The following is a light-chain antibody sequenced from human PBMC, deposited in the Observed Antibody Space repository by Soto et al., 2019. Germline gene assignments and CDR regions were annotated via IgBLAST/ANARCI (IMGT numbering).Light chain of an antibody. CDR1: SSNIGAGYD. Sequence: QPVLTQPPSVSGAPGQRVTISCTGSSSNIGAGYDVHWYQQLPGTAPKLLIYDNSNRPSGIPDRISGSKSGTSASLAITGLQAEDEADYYCQSYDSSLSGPLFGGGTKLTVL. V-gene: IGLV1-40*01. CDR3: QSYDSSLSGPL. CDR2: DNS. J-gene: IGLJ2*01.